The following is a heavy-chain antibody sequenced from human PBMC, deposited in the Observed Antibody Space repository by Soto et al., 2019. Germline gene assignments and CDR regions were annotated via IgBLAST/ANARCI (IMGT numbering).Heavy chain of an antibody. V-gene: IGHV4-59*12. CDR2: IYYSGST. CDR1: GGSISSYY. J-gene: IGHJ5*02. Sequence: SQTLSLTYTVSGGSISSYYWSWIRQPPGKELEWIGYIYYSGSTYYNPSLKSRVTISVDTSKNQFSLKLSSVTAADTAVYYCARVAPAQTKNNWFDPWGQGTLVTVSS. CDR3: ARVAPAQTKNNWFDP.